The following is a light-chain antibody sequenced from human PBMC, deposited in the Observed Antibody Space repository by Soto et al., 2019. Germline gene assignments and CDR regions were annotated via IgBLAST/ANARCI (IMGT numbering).Light chain of an antibody. Sequence: IVLTQSPATLSLSPGERAILSCRASQRVSTVFGWFQRKPGQPPRLLIXXASXRTTGIPARFSGSGSGTDFTLTISSLEPEDFAVEYCQQRSNWPPGRTFGQGTRLDIK. V-gene: IGKV3-11*01. CDR1: QRVSTV. J-gene: IGKJ5*01. CDR3: QQRSNWPPGRT. CDR2: XAS.